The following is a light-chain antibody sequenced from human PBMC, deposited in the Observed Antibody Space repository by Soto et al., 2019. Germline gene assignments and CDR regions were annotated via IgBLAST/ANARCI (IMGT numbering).Light chain of an antibody. CDR1: SSNIGSNT. J-gene: IGLJ2*01. CDR2: SDS. Sequence: QSVLTQPSSASVTPGQRVTISCSGSSSNIGSNTVNWYQQVPGMAPKLLIYSDSQRPSGVPDRFSGSESGTSVSLAISGLQSEDEADYYCAAWDDSLRVVVFGGGTKVTVL. V-gene: IGLV1-44*01. CDR3: AAWDDSLRVVV.